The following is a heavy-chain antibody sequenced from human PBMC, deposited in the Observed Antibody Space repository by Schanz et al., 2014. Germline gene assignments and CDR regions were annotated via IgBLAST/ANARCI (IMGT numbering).Heavy chain of an antibody. J-gene: IGHJ3*02. CDR1: GFAFSSYG. D-gene: IGHD4-17*01. Sequence: EVQLLESGGGLVQPGGSLRLSCLASGFAFSSYGMNWLRQAPGKGLEWVSAMNESHSTIYYADSVKGRFTISRDNAKNTLYLQMNTLRAEDTAVYYCARKMKLGVYGGKGHDSLDIWGQGTMVTVSS. CDR3: ARKMKLGVYGGKGHDSLDI. V-gene: IGHV3-48*01. CDR2: MNESHSTI.